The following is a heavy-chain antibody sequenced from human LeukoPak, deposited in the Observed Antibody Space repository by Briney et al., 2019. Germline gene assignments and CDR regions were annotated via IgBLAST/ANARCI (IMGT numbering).Heavy chain of an antibody. D-gene: IGHD3-9*01. Sequence: ASVKVSCKASGYTFTIYYMHWVRQAPGQGLEWMGIINPSGGSTSYAQKFQGRVTMTREPSTSTVYMEMSSLGSEDTAVYYCARGVYDIPFDYWGQGTLVTVSS. CDR3: ARGVYDIPFDY. CDR2: INPSGGST. CDR1: GYTFTIYY. J-gene: IGHJ4*02. V-gene: IGHV1-46*01.